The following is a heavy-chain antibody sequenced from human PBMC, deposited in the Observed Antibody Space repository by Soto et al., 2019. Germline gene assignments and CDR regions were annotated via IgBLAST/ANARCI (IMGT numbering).Heavy chain of an antibody. J-gene: IGHJ5*02. V-gene: IGHV4-31*03. Sequence: PSETLSLTCTVSGGSISSGGYYWSWIRQHPGKGLEWIGYIYYSGSTYYNPPLKSRVTISVDTSKNQFSLKLSSVTAADTAVYYCARGRGAARSNWFDPWGQGTLVTVSS. D-gene: IGHD6-6*01. CDR3: ARGRGAARSNWFDP. CDR1: GGSISSGGYY. CDR2: IYYSGST.